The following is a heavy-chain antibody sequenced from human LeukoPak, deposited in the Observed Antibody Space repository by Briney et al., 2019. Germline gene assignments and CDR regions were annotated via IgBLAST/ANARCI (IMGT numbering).Heavy chain of an antibody. V-gene: IGHV4-31*03. Sequence: SETLSLTCPVSGGSISSGGYYWSWIRQHPGKGLEWIGYIYYSGSTYYNPSLKSRVTISVDTSKNQFSLKLSSVTAADTAVYYCARTSARSSSLSRGAFDIWGQGTMVTVSS. CDR1: GGSISSGGYY. J-gene: IGHJ3*02. D-gene: IGHD6-6*01. CDR3: ARTSARSSSLSRGAFDI. CDR2: IYYSGST.